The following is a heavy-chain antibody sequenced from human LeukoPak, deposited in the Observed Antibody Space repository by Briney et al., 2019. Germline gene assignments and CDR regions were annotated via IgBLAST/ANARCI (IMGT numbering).Heavy chain of an antibody. CDR3: ARDWEPMVRGVNGWYYYYMDV. V-gene: IGHV3-74*01. D-gene: IGHD3-10*01. Sequence: GGSLRLSCAASGFTFSSYWMHWVRQAPGKGLVWVSRINTDGSSTSYADSVKGRFTISRDNAKNTLYLQMNSLRAEDTAVYYCARDWEPMVRGVNGWYYYYMDVWGKGTTVTVSS. CDR1: GFTFSSYW. J-gene: IGHJ6*03. CDR2: INTDGSST.